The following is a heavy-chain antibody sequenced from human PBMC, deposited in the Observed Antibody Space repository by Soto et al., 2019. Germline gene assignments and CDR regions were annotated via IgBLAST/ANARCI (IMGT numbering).Heavy chain of an antibody. Sequence: ASVKVSCKTSGYTFSNYGITWVRQAPGQPLEWLGWISLYSDGTNYAQKFQGRVSMTTDTSTTTAYMELRSLRSDDTAVYYCARVVPGASLSRFALDYWGQGTLVTVSS. J-gene: IGHJ4*02. V-gene: IGHV1-18*01. D-gene: IGHD2-2*01. CDR3: ARVVPGASLSRFALDY. CDR1: GYTFSNYG. CDR2: ISLYSDGT.